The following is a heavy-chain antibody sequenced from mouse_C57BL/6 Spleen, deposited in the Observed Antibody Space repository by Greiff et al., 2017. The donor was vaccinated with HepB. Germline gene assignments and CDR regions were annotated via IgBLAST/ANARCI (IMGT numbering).Heavy chain of an antibody. J-gene: IGHJ2*01. CDR1: GYTFTDYY. CDR3: ARLRDYYGSSFYFDY. D-gene: IGHD1-1*01. Sequence: VQLQQSGAELVRPGASVKLSCKASGYTFTDYYINWVKQRPGQGLEWIARIYPGSGNTYYNEKFKGKATLTAEKSSSTAYMQLSSLTSEDSAVYFCARLRDYYGSSFYFDYWGQGTTLTVSS. V-gene: IGHV1-76*01. CDR2: IYPGSGNT.